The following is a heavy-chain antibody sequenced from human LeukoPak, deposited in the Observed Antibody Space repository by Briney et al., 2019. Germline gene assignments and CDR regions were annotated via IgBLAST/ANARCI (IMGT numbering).Heavy chain of an antibody. Sequence: PGGSLRLSCAASGFTFSSHWMSWVRQAPGKGLEWVANIKPDGSEKYLVDSVKGRFTVTRDNARNTLYLQMSRLRDDDSAVYYCARAPAFGTVDYWGQGTLVTVSS. CDR2: IKPDGSEK. J-gene: IGHJ4*02. V-gene: IGHV3-7*01. D-gene: IGHD3-16*01. CDR3: ARAPAFGTVDY. CDR1: GFTFSSHW.